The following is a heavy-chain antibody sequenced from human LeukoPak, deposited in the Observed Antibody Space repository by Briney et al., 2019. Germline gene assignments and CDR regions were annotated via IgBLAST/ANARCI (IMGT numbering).Heavy chain of an antibody. CDR1: GFTFSSYG. CDR3: TRDQTPYY. CDR2: IRSKIYSGTP. Sequence: GGSLRLSCAASGFTFSSYGMSWVRQAPGKGLEWVGFIRSKIYSGTPEYAASVKGRFTISRDDSKGIAYLQMNSLKTEDTAVYYCTRDQTPYYWGQGTLVTVSS. J-gene: IGHJ4*02. V-gene: IGHV3-49*04.